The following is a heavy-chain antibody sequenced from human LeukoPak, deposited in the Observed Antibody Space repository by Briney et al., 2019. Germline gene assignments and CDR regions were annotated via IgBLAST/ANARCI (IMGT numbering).Heavy chain of an antibody. J-gene: IGHJ6*03. V-gene: IGHV3-30*18. CDR1: GFTFSSYG. D-gene: IGHD6-6*01. CDR2: ISYDGSNK. CDR3: AKDRRSRAQNVYYMDV. Sequence: TGGSLRLSCAASGFTFSSYGMHWVRQAPGKGLEWVAVISYDGSNKYYADSVKGRFTISRDNSKNTLYLQMNSLRAEDTAVYYCAKDRRSRAQNVYYMDVWGKGTTVTVSS.